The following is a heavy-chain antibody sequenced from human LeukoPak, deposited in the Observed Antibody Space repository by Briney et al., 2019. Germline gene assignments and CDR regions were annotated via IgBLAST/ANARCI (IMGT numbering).Heavy chain of an antibody. CDR3: ARSGSSGYYLYFDY. J-gene: IGHJ4*02. CDR1: GGSISSYY. Sequence: SENLSLTCTVSGGSISSYYWSWIRQPPGKGLEWIGYIYYSGSTNYNPSLKSRVTISVDTSKNQFSLKLSSVTAADTAVYYCARSGSSGYYLYFDYWGQGTLVTVSS. CDR2: IYYSGST. D-gene: IGHD3-22*01. V-gene: IGHV4-59*01.